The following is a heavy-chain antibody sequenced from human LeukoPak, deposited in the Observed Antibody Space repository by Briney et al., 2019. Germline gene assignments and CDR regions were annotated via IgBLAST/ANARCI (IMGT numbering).Heavy chain of an antibody. CDR1: GFSFSSYG. V-gene: IGHV3-33*01. CDR2: IWYDESNT. J-gene: IGHJ4*02. D-gene: IGHD6-13*01. Sequence: GGSLRLSCAASGFSFSSYGVHWVRQAPGKGPEWVAVIWYDESNTWYVDSVKGRFTISRDNSKNTLYLQMNSLRAEDTAIYYCVAITTTWVSQYWGQGTLVTVSS. CDR3: VAITTTWVSQY.